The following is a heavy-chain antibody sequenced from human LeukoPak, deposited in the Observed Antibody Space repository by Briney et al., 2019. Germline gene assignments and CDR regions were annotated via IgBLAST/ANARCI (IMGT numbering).Heavy chain of an antibody. D-gene: IGHD2-2*02. Sequence: GESLKISCQGSGYSFTSYWIGWVRQMPGKGLEWMGIIYPGDSDTRYSPSFQGQVTISADKSISTAYLQWSSLKASDTAMYYCARSRLYCSSSSCYRNYDFRGQGTLVTVSS. J-gene: IGHJ4*02. CDR2: IYPGDSDT. CDR3: ARSRLYCSSSSCYRNYDF. V-gene: IGHV5-51*01. CDR1: GYSFTSYW.